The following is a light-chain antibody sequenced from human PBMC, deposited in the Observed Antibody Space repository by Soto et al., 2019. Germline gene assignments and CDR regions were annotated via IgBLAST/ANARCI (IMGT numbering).Light chain of an antibody. CDR2: WAS. Sequence: DIQMTQSPSTLSASVGDRVTITCRASQSISSWLAWYQQKPGQPPKVLIYWASTRESGVPDRFSGSGSGTDFTLTISSLQAEDVAVYYCQQYYSAPLTFGGGTKVDTK. CDR1: QSISSW. J-gene: IGKJ4*01. CDR3: QQYYSAPLT. V-gene: IGKV4-1*01.